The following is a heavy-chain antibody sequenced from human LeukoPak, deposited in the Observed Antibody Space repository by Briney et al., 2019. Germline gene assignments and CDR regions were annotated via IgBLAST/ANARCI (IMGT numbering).Heavy chain of an antibody. D-gene: IGHD1-26*01. CDR3: TTDHGGSYSDAFDI. CDR2: IKSKTDGGTT. V-gene: IGHV3-15*01. J-gene: IGHJ3*02. CDR1: GFTFSNAW. Sequence: GGSLRLSCAASGFTFSNAWMSWVRQAPGKGLEWGGRIKSKTDGGTTDYAAPVKGRFTISRDDSKNTLYLQMNSLKTEDTAVYYCTTDHGGSYSDAFDIWGQGTLVTVSS.